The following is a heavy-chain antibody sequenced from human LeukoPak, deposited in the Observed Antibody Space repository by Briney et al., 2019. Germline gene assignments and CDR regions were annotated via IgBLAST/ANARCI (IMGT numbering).Heavy chain of an antibody. CDR3: ARLRVSYSSGWYGDYYYYMDV. CDR1: GGSISSSSYY. Sequence: SETLSLTCTVSGGSISSSSYYWGWIRQPAGKGLEWIGRIYTSGSTNYNPSLKSRVTMSVDTSKNQFSLKLSSVTAADTAVYYCARLRVSYSSGWYGDYYYYMDVWGKGTTVTISS. J-gene: IGHJ6*03. V-gene: IGHV4-61*02. D-gene: IGHD6-19*01. CDR2: IYTSGST.